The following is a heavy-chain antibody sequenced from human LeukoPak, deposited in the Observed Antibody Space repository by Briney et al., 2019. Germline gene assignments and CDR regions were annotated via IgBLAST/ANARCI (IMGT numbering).Heavy chain of an antibody. Sequence: SETLSLTCTVPGGSISSYYWSWIRQPPGKGLEWIGYIYYSGSTNYNPSLKSRVTISVDTSKNQFSLKLSSVTAADTAVYYCARVVPGYYYYMDVWGKGTTVTVSS. CDR1: GGSISSYY. D-gene: IGHD1-14*01. CDR2: IYYSGST. J-gene: IGHJ6*03. CDR3: ARVVPGYYYYMDV. V-gene: IGHV4-59*01.